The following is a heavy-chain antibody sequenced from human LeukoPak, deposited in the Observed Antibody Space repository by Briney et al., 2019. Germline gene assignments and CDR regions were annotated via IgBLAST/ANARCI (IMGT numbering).Heavy chain of an antibody. CDR3: VNIAATGPDY. CDR1: GFIFSSYV. Sequence: GGSLRLSCAASGFIFSSYVLHWVRQAPGKGLEWVAVVSHDGSTNYYVDSVKGRFTISRDNSKNTLYLQMNSLRPEDTAVYYCVNIAATGPDYRGQGTLVTVSS. D-gene: IGHD6-13*01. V-gene: IGHV3-30*03. J-gene: IGHJ4*02. CDR2: VSHDGSTN.